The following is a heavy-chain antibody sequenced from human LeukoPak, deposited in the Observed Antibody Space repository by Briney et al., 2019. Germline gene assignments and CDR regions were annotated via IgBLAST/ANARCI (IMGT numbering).Heavy chain of an antibody. CDR3: ARGYCSGGSCEHLDY. D-gene: IGHD2-15*01. Sequence: GGSLRLSCAASGFIFSSYTMTWVRQAPGKGLEWVAVIWYDGSNKYYVDSVKGRFTISRDNSKNTLYLQMNSLRAEDTAVYYCARGYCSGGSCEHLDYWGQGTLVTVSS. V-gene: IGHV3-33*08. CDR2: IWYDGSNK. CDR1: GFIFSSYT. J-gene: IGHJ4*02.